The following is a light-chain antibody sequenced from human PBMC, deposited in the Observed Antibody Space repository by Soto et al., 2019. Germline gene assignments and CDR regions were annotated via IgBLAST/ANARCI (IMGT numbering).Light chain of an antibody. J-gene: IGLJ3*02. CDR1: SSDVGGHNF. V-gene: IGLV2-14*03. Sequence: QSALTQPASVSGSPGQSITISCTGTSSDVGGHNFVSWYQQHPGKAPKLMIYEVTYRPSGVSNRFSGSKSGNTASLTISGLLAEDEANYYCASRTDNRFLLFGGGTKLTVL. CDR3: ASRTDNRFLL. CDR2: EVT.